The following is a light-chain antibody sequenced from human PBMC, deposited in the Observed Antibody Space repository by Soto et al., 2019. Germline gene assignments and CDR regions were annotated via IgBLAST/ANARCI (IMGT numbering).Light chain of an antibody. CDR3: AAWDSSLSGYV. Sequence: QSVLTQPPSVSAAPGQKVSISCSGSSSNIGKNYVSWYQQNPGTAPKLLISDNDKRPSGIPDRFSGSKSGTSATLGITGLQTGDEAAYYCAAWDSSLSGYVFGTGTKVTVL. CDR1: SSNIGKNY. V-gene: IGLV1-51*01. CDR2: DND. J-gene: IGLJ1*01.